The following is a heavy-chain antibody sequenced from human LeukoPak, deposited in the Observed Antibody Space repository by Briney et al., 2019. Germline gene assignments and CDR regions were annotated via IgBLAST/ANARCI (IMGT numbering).Heavy chain of an antibody. J-gene: IGHJ4*02. D-gene: IGHD3-10*01. CDR2: IIPILGIA. CDR1: GGTFSSYA. CDR3: HYGSGSYDYDY. V-gene: IGHV1-69*04. Sequence: ASVKVSCKASGGTFSSYAISWVRQAPGQGLEWMGRIIPILGIANYAQKFQGRVTITADKSTRTAYMELSSLRSEDTAVYYCHYGSGSYDYDYWGQGTLVTVSS.